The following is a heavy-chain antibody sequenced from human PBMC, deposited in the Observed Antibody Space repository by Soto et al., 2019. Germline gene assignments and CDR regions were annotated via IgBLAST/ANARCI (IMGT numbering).Heavy chain of an antibody. D-gene: IGHD6-13*01. CDR1: GGSVSSGSYY. V-gene: IGHV4-61*01. CDR3: ATLAAAGGDYYYYGMDV. CDR2: IYYSGST. J-gene: IGHJ6*02. Sequence: TLSLTCTVSGGSVSSGSYYWSWIRQPPGKGLEWIGYIYYSGSTNYNPSLKSRVTISVDTSKNQFSLKLSSVTAADTAVYYCATLAAAGGDYYYYGMDVWGQGTTVTVSS.